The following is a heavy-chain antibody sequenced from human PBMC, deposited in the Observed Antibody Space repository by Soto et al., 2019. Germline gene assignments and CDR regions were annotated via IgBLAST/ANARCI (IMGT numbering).Heavy chain of an antibody. J-gene: IGHJ1*01. CDR2: ISGSGGST. V-gene: IGHV3-23*01. D-gene: IGHD2-15*01. CDR1: GFTFSNYG. Sequence: PGGSLRLSCAASGFTFSNYGMSRVRQAPGKGLEWVSVISGSGGSTYYADSVKGRFTLSRDNSKNTVYLQMNSLRAEDTAVYYCAKDSPVGVPLLRDLHDWGQGTLVTVS. CDR3: AKDSPVGVPLLRDLHD.